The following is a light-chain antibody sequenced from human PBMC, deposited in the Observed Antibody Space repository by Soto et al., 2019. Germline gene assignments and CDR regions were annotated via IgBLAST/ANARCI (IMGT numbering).Light chain of an antibody. J-gene: IGLJ1*01. CDR2: DVY. V-gene: IGLV2-14*03. CDR1: RTDVEWHDD. CDR3: TSYTASSPFYV. Sequence: QSSLTQPADVSGSPGQSVAISGSGFRTDVEWHDDVSWYQQHPGQAPQLIIYDVYNRPSGVSDRFSGSKSGNTASLVISGLQAEDEADYFCTSYTASSPFYVFGAGTKVTVL.